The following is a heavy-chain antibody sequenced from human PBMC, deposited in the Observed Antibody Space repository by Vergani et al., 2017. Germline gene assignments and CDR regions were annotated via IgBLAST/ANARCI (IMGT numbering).Heavy chain of an antibody. CDR3: AKVESNREARPFSTYRGSEHQDAFDI. V-gene: IGHV3-33*06. CDR2: IWYDGSNK. J-gene: IGHJ3*02. CDR1: GFTFSSYG. Sequence: QVQLVESGGGVVQPGRSLRLSCAASGFTFSSYGMHWVRQAPGKGLEWVAVIWYDGSNKYYADSVKGRFTISRDNSKNTLYLQMNSLRAEDTAVYYCAKVESNREARPFSTYRGSEHQDAFDIWGQGTMVTVSS. D-gene: IGHD2-15*01.